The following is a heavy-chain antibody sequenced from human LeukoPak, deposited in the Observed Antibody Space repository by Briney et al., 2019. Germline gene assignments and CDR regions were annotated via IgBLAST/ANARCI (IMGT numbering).Heavy chain of an antibody. V-gene: IGHV3-23*01. J-gene: IGHJ4*02. Sequence: GGSLRLSCAASGFTFSSYAMSWVRQAPGKGLEWVSAISGSGGSTYYADSVKGRFTVPRHNSKTTVYLAMNSLRAEDTAVYYCAKMGSSGWYAHFDYWGQGILVTVSS. CDR1: GFTFSSYA. CDR2: ISGSGGST. CDR3: AKMGSSGWYAHFDY. D-gene: IGHD6-13*01.